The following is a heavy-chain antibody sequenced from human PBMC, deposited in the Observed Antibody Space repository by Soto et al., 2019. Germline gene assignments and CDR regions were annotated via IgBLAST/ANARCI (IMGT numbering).Heavy chain of an antibody. D-gene: IGHD3-22*01. CDR3: ARGSSYDSSGSWLRDYYYYYGMDV. CDR2: IIPIFGTA. Sequence: SVKVSCKASGGTFSSYAISWVRQAPGQGLEWMGGIIPIFGTANYAQKFQGRVTITADESTSTAYMELSSLRSEDTAVYYCARGSSYDSSGSWLRDYYYYYGMDVWGQGTTVTVSS. CDR1: GGTFSSYA. V-gene: IGHV1-69*13. J-gene: IGHJ6*02.